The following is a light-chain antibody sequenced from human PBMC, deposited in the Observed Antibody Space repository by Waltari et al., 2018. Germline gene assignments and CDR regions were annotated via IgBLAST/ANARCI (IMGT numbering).Light chain of an antibody. Sequence: EIVLPQSPATLSLSPGERATISCRASQTVRSYLAWYQQKPGQAPRLLSFDASSRAPGIPAKLSGSGSGTDFTLTVSNLEPEDFAVYYCQQRSNWPYTFGQGTRVEIK. CDR2: DAS. CDR1: QTVRSY. J-gene: IGKJ2*01. V-gene: IGKV3-11*01. CDR3: QQRSNWPYT.